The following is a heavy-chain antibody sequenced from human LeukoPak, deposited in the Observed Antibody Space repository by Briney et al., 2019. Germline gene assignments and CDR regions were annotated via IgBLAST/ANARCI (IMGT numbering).Heavy chain of an antibody. J-gene: IGHJ4*02. CDR1: GGSISNYY. CDR2: ISNSGNT. CDR3: ARGLRYFDWLFPHYYFDY. D-gene: IGHD3-9*01. Sequence: SETLSLTCTVPGGSISNYYWSWIRQPPGKGLEWIGYISNSGNTKYNPSLKSRVIISVDTSKNQFSLKLSSVTAADTAVYYCARGLRYFDWLFPHYYFDYWGQGTLVTVSS. V-gene: IGHV4-59*01.